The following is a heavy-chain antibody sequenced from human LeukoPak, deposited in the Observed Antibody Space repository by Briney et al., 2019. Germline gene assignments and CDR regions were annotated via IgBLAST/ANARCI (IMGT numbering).Heavy chain of an antibody. J-gene: IGHJ4*02. CDR1: GDSISGCY. Sequence: SETLSLTCTVSGDSISGCYWSWIRQPPGKGLEWIGYIYYSGSTNYNPSLKSRVTISVDTSKNQFSLKLTSVTAADTAVYYCARHGGGWSRGRDYWGQGTLVTVSS. CDR2: IYYSGST. V-gene: IGHV4-59*08. D-gene: IGHD6-19*01. CDR3: ARHGGGWSRGRDY.